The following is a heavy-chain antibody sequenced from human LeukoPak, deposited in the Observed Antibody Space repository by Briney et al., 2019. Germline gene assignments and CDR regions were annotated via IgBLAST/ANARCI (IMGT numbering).Heavy chain of an antibody. J-gene: IGHJ3*02. CDR1: GGSISSYY. V-gene: IGHV3-53*04. CDR3: ARHIGFDAFDI. CDR2: IYSAGST. Sequence: PSETLSLTCTVSGGSISSYYMSWVRQAPGKGLEWVSLIYSAGSTYYADSVKGRFTISRHNSRNTLYLQMNSLRAEDTAVYYCARHIGFDAFDIWGQGTMVTVSS.